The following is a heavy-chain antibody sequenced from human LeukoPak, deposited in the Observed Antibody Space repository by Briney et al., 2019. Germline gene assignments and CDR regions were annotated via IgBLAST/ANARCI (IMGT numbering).Heavy chain of an antibody. CDR2: ISTSGSTI. CDR1: GFTFRTYT. V-gene: IGHV3-48*04. Sequence: GGSLRLSCAASGFTFRTYTMQWVRQAAGEGLEWVSYISTSGSTIYYADSVKGRFTISRDNAKNSLYLEMNSLRAEDTAVYYCASPDYWGQGTLVTVAS. J-gene: IGHJ4*02. CDR3: ASPDY.